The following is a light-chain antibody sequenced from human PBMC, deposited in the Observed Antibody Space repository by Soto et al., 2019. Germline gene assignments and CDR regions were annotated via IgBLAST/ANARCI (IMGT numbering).Light chain of an antibody. J-gene: IGKJ5*01. CDR3: SQRSDWPIT. CDR2: GAS. V-gene: IGKV3-15*01. CDR1: QSVSSN. Sequence: EIVMTQSPATLSVSPGERATLSCRASQSVSSNLAWYQQKPGQAPRLLIYGASTRATGIPARFSGSGYGTGFTLTISSLEPEDFAVYYCSQRSDWPITFGQGTRLEIK.